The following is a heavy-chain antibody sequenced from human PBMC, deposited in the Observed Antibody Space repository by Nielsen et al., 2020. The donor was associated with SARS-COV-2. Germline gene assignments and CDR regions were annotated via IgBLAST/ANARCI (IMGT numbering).Heavy chain of an antibody. D-gene: IGHD4-23*01. CDR2: ISGSGEIT. CDR1: GFTFSNYA. V-gene: IGHV3-23*01. J-gene: IGHJ4*02. Sequence: GGSLRLSCAASGFTFSNYAMTWVRQAPGKGLEWVSAISGSGEITHYAESVKGQFTISRDNSKNTVYLQVNSLRAEDTAMYFCAKGDDYGGNSVQLHFNYWGQGTLVTVSS. CDR3: AKGDDYGGNSVQLHFNY.